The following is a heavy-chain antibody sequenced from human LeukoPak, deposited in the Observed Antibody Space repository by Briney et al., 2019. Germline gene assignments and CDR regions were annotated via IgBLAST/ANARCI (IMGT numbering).Heavy chain of an antibody. CDR2: IYYSGST. CDR1: GVSISSYY. CDR3: ARHDYDILTGAKYGMDV. Sequence: SETLSLTCTVSGVSISSYYWSWIRQPPGKGLEWIGYIYYSGSTNYNPSLKSRVTISVDTSKNQFSLKLSSVTAADTAVYYCARHDYDILTGAKYGMDVWGQGTTVTVSS. V-gene: IGHV4-59*08. J-gene: IGHJ6*02. D-gene: IGHD3-9*01.